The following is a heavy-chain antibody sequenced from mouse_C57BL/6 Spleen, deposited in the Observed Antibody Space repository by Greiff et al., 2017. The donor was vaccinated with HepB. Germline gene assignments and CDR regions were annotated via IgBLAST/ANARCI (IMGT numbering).Heavy chain of an antibody. V-gene: IGHV1-64*01. Sequence: QVQLQQPGAELVKPGASVKLSCKASGYSFTRYFMHWVKQRPGQGLEWIGLFHPNSGSTNYNEKFTSKATLAVDKSSSTAYMQLSSLTSEDSAVYYCARSGYYGSSYPFDYWGQGTTLTVSS. CDR3: ARSGYYGSSYPFDY. J-gene: IGHJ2*01. D-gene: IGHD1-1*01. CDR2: FHPNSGST. CDR1: GYSFTRYF.